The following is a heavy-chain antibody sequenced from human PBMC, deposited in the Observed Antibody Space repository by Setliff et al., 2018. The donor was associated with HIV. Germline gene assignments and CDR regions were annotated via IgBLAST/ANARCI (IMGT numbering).Heavy chain of an antibody. V-gene: IGHV1-2*02. CDR3: AETAMTGDPAIGWFDP. D-gene: IGHD7-27*01. J-gene: IGHJ5*02. Sequence: ASVKVSCKASGYTFFSYGINWVRQAPGQGLEWMGWINPHSGGTNYAQNFQGRVTMTRDTSIRTAYMELSRLRSDDTAVYYCAETAMTGDPAIGWFDPWGQGTLVTVSS. CDR1: GYTFFSYG. CDR2: INPHSGGT.